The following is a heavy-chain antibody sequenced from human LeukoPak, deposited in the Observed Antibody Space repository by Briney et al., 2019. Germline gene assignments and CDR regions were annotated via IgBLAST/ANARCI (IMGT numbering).Heavy chain of an antibody. CDR3: ATSGATAGGPYYYYGMDV. CDR2: INPDGSTT. Sequence: PGGSLRLSCAASGFTFTNYWMFWVRQAPGKGLVWVSGINPDGSTTTYADSVKGRFTISRENAKSTLYLQMNDLRVEDTAVFYCATSGATAGGPYYYYGMDVWGQGTTVTVSS. J-gene: IGHJ6*02. D-gene: IGHD6-13*01. V-gene: IGHV3-74*01. CDR1: GFTFTNYW.